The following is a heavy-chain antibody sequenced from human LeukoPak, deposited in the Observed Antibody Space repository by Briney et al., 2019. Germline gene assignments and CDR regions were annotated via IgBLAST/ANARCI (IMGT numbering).Heavy chain of an antibody. Sequence: SETLSLTCAVYGGSFSGYYWSWIRQAPGKGLEWIGEINHSGSTNYNPSLKSRVTISVDTSKNQFSLKLSSVTAADTAVYYCARHFSVAGESYYYYYGMDVWGQGTTVTVSS. CDR1: GGSFSGYY. CDR2: INHSGST. V-gene: IGHV4-34*01. J-gene: IGHJ6*02. CDR3: ARHFSVAGESYYYYYGMDV. D-gene: IGHD6-19*01.